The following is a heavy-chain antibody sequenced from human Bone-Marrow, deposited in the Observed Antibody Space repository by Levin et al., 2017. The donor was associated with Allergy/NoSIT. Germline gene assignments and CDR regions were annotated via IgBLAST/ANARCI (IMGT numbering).Heavy chain of an antibody. CDR3: ARVSAAGGTRLFDY. V-gene: IGHV4-61*08. J-gene: IGHJ4*02. CDR1: GGSVTSGDYY. CDR2: IHSSGST. Sequence: SETLSLTCSVSGGSVTSGDYYWSWIRKPPGKGLEWIGFIHSSGSTNYIPSLKSRVTMSHDTSKNQLSLSLTSVTAPDTAIYYCARVSAAGGTRLFDYWGQGTLVTVSS. D-gene: IGHD6-13*01.